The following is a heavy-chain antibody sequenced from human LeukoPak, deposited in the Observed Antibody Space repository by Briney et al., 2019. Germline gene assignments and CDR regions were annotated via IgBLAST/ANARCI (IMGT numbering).Heavy chain of an antibody. J-gene: IGHJ4*02. Sequence: SETLSLTCTVSAGSISSTSHHWGWIRQSPGKGLEWIGSIYYGRTTYYNPSLNSRVTISVVTSNNQFSLQLNPVTAADTAVYYCVRHDGRGGATMGALDSWGQGSLVTVSS. CDR1: AGSISSTSHH. V-gene: IGHV4-39*01. CDR3: VRHDGRGGATMGALDS. D-gene: IGHD5-12*01. CDR2: IYYGRTT.